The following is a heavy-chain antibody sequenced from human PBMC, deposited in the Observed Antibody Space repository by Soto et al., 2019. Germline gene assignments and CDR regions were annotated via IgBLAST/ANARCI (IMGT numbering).Heavy chain of an antibody. CDR2: ISGSGGST. CDR1: GFTFSSYA. Sequence: EVQLLESGGGLVQPGGSLRLSCAASGFTFSSYAMSWVRQAPGKGLEWVSAISGSGGSTYYADSVKGRFTISRDNSKNTLYLQMNSPRAEDTAVYYCAKKHDNWNHMAGMDVWGQGTTVTVSS. CDR3: AKKHDNWNHMAGMDV. J-gene: IGHJ6*02. D-gene: IGHD1-20*01. V-gene: IGHV3-23*01.